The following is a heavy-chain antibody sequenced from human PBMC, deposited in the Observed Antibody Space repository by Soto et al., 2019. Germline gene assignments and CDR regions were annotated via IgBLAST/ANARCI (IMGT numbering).Heavy chain of an antibody. Sequence: EVQLVESGGGLVKPGGSLRLSCAASGFTFSSYSMNWVRQAPGKGLEWVSSISSSSSYIYYADSVKGRFTISRDNAKNSLYLQMNSLRAEDTAVYYCARDHTKDYDNYYYHGMDVWGQGTTVTVSS. CDR1: GFTFSSYS. CDR2: ISSSSSYI. V-gene: IGHV3-21*01. CDR3: ARDHTKDYDNYYYHGMDV. J-gene: IGHJ6*02. D-gene: IGHD3-9*01.